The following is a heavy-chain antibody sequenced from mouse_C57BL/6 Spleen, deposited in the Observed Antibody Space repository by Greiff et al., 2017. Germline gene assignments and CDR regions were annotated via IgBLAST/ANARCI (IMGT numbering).Heavy chain of an antibody. D-gene: IGHD3-3*01. V-gene: IGHV2-9-1*01. Sequence: QVQLQQSGPGLVAPSQSLSITCTVSGFSLTSYAISWVRQPPGKGLEWLGVIWTGGGTNYNSALKSRLSISKDNSKSQVFLKMNSLQTDDTARYYCARNFPRGYFAMDYWGQGTSVTVSS. CDR1: GFSLTSYA. CDR3: ARNFPRGYFAMDY. J-gene: IGHJ4*01. CDR2: IWTGGGT.